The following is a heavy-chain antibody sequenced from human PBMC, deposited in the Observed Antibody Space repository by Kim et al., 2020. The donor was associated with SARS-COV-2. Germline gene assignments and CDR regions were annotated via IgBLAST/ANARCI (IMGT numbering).Heavy chain of an antibody. V-gene: IGHV1-2*06. CDR2: IHPNSGDT. D-gene: IGHD3-3*01. CDR3: ARDQSFVNTISKCFHP. Sequence: ASVKVSCKASGDTFTGYYMHWVRQAPGQGLEWMGRIHPNSGDTDYAQKFRGRVTMTRDTSINTAYMELSRLGYDDTAVYYCARDQSFVNTISKCFHPCGQATLAIVS. J-gene: IGHJ5*02. CDR1: GDTFTGYY.